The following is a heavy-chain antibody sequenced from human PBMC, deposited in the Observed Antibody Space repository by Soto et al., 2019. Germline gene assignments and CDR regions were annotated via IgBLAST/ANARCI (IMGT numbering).Heavy chain of an antibody. Sequence: QVQLVESGGGVVQPGRSLRLSCAASGFTFSSYGMHWVRQAPGKGLEWVAVIWYDGSNKYYADSVKGRFTISRDNSKNRLYLQMTGRRAEDRAVYSCARDGGQPTLLSYYYNSSGYYGQNSVVPGGQGRDFWGKGPRSPSPQ. CDR1: GFTFSSYG. CDR3: ARDGGQPTLLSYYYNSSGYYGQNSVVPGGQGRDF. V-gene: IGHV3-33*01. D-gene: IGHD3-22*01. J-gene: IGHJ6*04. CDR2: IWYDGSNK.